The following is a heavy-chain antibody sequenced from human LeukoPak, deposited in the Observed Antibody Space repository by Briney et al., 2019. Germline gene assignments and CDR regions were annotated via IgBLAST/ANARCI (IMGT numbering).Heavy chain of an antibody. Sequence: GGSLRLSCAASGFTFSSYSMNWVRQAPGKGLEWVSSISSSSSYIYYADSVKGRFTISRDNAKNSLYLQMSSLRAEDTAVYYCASGYDSSGYKDYYYGMDVWGQGTTDTVSS. CDR3: ASGYDSSGYKDYYYGMDV. V-gene: IGHV3-21*01. CDR1: GFTFSSYS. J-gene: IGHJ6*02. CDR2: ISSSSSYI. D-gene: IGHD3-22*01.